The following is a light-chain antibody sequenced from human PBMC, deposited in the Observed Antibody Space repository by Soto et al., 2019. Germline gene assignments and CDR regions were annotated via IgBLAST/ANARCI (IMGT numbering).Light chain of an antibody. CDR2: GAS. Sequence: EIVMTQSPATLSVSPGERATLSCRASQSVSSNLAWYQQKPGQAPRLLIYGASTRATGIPAKFSGSGSGTEFTLTISSLQPEDFAVYYCQQYNNWHPRWTFGQGTKVEI. CDR3: QQYNNWHPRWT. V-gene: IGKV3-15*01. CDR1: QSVSSN. J-gene: IGKJ1*01.